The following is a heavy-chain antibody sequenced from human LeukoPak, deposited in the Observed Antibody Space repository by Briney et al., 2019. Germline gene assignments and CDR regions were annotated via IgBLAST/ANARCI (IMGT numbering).Heavy chain of an antibody. D-gene: IGHD2-2*01. CDR1: GYTFTSYG. Sequence: ASVKVSCKASGYTFTSYGISWVRQAPGQGLEWMGWISAYNGNTNYAQKLQGRVTMTTDTSTSTAYMELRSLRSDDTAVYYCARDSGPLGYCSSTSRYIDPWGQGTLVTVSS. V-gene: IGHV1-18*01. J-gene: IGHJ5*02. CDR3: ARDSGPLGYCSSTSRYIDP. CDR2: ISAYNGNT.